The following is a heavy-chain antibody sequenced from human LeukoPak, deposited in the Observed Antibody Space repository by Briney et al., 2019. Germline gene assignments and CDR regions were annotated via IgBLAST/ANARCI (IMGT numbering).Heavy chain of an antibody. D-gene: IGHD3-10*01. J-gene: IGHJ5*02. V-gene: IGHV4-34*01. Sequence: TASETLSLTCAVYGGSFSGYYWSWIRQPPGKGLEWIGEINHSGSTNYNPSLKSRVTISVDTSKNQFSLKLSSVTAADTAVYYCARGSRYYGSGSYHRWFDPWGQGTLVTVSS. CDR1: GGSFSGYY. CDR3: ARGSRYYGSGSYHRWFDP. CDR2: INHSGST.